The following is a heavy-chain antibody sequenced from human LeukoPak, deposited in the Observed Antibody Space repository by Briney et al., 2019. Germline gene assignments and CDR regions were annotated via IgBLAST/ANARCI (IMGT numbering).Heavy chain of an antibody. CDR3: AKDFSVYYYDSRVLDY. CDR1: GFAFSSYG. V-gene: IGHV3-30*02. CDR2: IRYDGSNK. J-gene: IGHJ4*02. D-gene: IGHD3-22*01. Sequence: GGSLRLSCAASGFAFSSYGMHWVRQAPGKGLEWVAFIRYDGSNKYYADSVKGRFTISRDNSKKTLYLQMNSLRPEDTAVYYCAKDFSVYYYDSRVLDYWGQGTLVTVSS.